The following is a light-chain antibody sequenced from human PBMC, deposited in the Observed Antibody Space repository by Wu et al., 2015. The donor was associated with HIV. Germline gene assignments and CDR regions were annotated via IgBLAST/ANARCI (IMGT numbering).Light chain of an antibody. Sequence: DIQVTQSPSSLSASMGDRVTITCRTSQGVSTFLNGINKNQGKPRNSLYILHSLYKVVSHPGSVAVDLGTDFTLTINNLQPEDLATYYCQQSYSSPYNFGQGT. CDR2: LHS. CDR3: QQSYSSPYN. V-gene: IGKV1-39*01. CDR1: QGVSTF. J-gene: IGKJ2*01.